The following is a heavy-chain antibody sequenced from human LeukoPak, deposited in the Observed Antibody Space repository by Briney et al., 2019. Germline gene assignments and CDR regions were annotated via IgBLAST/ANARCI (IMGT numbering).Heavy chain of an antibody. CDR3: AKDRVATTVTSLYGFDV. D-gene: IGHD4-17*01. CDR1: GFTFSNYA. V-gene: IGHV3-30*09. J-gene: IGHJ3*01. Sequence: PGRSLRLSCAASGFTFSNYALHWVRQAPGKGLEWVSLISYDGTDKYYADSVKGRFAISRDISKNTLYLQMNGLRAEDTAIYYCAKDRVATTVTSLYGFDVWGQGTMVTVSS. CDR2: ISYDGTDK.